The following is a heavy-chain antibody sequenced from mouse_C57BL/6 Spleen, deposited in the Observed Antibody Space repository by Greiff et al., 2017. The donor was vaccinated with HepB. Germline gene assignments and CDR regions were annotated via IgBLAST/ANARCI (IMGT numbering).Heavy chain of an antibody. V-gene: IGHV1-64*01. CDR1: GYTFTSYW. CDR3: ARKLRDYYAMDY. J-gene: IGHJ4*01. Sequence: QVQLQQPGAELVKPGASVKLSCKASGYTFTSYWMHWVKQRPGQGLEWIGMIHPNSGSTNYNEKFKSKATLTVDESSSTAYMQLSSLTSEDSAVYYCARKLRDYYAMDYWGQGTSVTVSS. CDR2: IHPNSGST.